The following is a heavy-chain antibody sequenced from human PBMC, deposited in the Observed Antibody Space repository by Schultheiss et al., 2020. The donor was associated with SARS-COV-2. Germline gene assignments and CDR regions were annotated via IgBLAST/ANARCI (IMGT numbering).Heavy chain of an antibody. CDR2: ISYDGSNK. J-gene: IGHJ4*02. Sequence: GGSLRLSCEASGFTFSRYGIHWVRQTPGKGLEWVAVISYDGSNKYYADSVKGRFTVSRDNAKNSLFLQMNSLRTEDTAVYYCARVRSGANSPFDYWGQGTLVTVSS. V-gene: IGHV3-33*05. CDR1: GFTFSRYG. D-gene: IGHD2-15*01. CDR3: ARVRSGANSPFDY.